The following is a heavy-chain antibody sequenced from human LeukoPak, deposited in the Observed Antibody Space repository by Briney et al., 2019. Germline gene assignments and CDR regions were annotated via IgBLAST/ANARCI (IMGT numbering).Heavy chain of an antibody. D-gene: IGHD3-10*02. Sequence: GGSLRLSCEASGFTFTSYNMNWVRQAPGKGLEWVSSISSSRSYIYYADSMKGRITISRDNAKNSLYLQMNSLRAEDTAVYYCAELGITMIGGVWGKGTTVTISS. CDR3: AELGITMIGGV. CDR1: GFTFTSYN. V-gene: IGHV3-21*01. J-gene: IGHJ6*04. CDR2: ISSSRSYI.